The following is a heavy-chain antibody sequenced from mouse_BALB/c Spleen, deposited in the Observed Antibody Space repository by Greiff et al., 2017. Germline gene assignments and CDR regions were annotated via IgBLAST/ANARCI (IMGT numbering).Heavy chain of an antibody. V-gene: IGHV1S56*01. CDR2: IYPGNVNT. CDR3: ARFFYDGYFHWYFDV. CDR1: GYTFTSYY. Sequence: QVQLKQSGPELVKPGASVRISCKASGYTFTSYYIHWVKQRPGQGLEWIGWIYPGNVNTKYNEKFKGKATLTADKSSSTAYMQLSSLTSEDSAVYFCARFFYDGYFHWYFDVWGAGTTVTVSS. J-gene: IGHJ1*01. D-gene: IGHD2-3*01.